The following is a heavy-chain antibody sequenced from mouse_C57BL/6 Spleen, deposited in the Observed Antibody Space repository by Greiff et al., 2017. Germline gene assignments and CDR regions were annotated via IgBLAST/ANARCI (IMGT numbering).Heavy chain of an antibody. V-gene: IGHV1-82*01. J-gene: IGHJ3*01. Sequence: QVQLKQSGPELVKPGASVTISCKASGYAFSSSWLNWVKQRPGKGLEWIGRIYPGDGDTNYNGKFKGKATLTADKSSSTAYMQLSSLTSEDSAVYFCAGGFSFAYWGQGTLVTVSA. CDR1: GYAFSSSW. CDR2: IYPGDGDT. CDR3: AGGFSFAY.